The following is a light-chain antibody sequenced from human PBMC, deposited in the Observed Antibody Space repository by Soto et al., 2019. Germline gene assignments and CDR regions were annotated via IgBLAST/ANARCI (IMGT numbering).Light chain of an antibody. CDR2: AAS. Sequence: EIVLTQSPATLSLSPGERATLSCRASQSVSSYLAWYQQKPGQAPRLLIYAASNRATGIPARFSGSGSGTDFTLTISSLEPEDFAVYYCQQYGSSPPYTFGQGTKLEIK. V-gene: IGKV3-11*01. CDR3: QQYGSSPPYT. CDR1: QSVSSY. J-gene: IGKJ2*01.